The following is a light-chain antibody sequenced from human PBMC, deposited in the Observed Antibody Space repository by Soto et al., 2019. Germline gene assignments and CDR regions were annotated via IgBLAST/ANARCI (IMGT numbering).Light chain of an antibody. V-gene: IGKV1-12*01. CDR3: QQDYNYPWT. J-gene: IGKJ1*01. CDR2: AAS. Sequence: DIQMTQSPSSVSASVGDRVTITCRASQGISSWLAWYQQKPGRAPKLLIYAASSLQGGAPSRFTGSGSGTEFTLIISGLQPDDSATYYCQQDYNYPWTFGPGNKVDIK. CDR1: QGISSW.